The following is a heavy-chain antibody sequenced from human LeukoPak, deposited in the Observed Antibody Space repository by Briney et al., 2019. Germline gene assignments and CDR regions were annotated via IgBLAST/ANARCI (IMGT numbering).Heavy chain of an antibody. CDR2: IRPDGGQE. Sequence: GGSLRLSCAASGFTFRNSWMTWVRQAPGRGLEWGANIRPDGGQEQYADSLEGRITISRDNVRNSLFLQLNSLRTEDTAVYFCATSSDWAFDHWGQGTLVTVSS. CDR3: ATSSDWAFDH. CDR1: GFTFRNSW. D-gene: IGHD6-19*01. J-gene: IGHJ4*02. V-gene: IGHV3-7*01.